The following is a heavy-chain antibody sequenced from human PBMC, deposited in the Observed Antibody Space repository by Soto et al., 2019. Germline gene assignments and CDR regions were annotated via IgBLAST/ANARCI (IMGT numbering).Heavy chain of an antibody. CDR2: ISGSGGST. V-gene: IGHV3-23*01. Sequence: GGSLRLSCAASGFTFSSYAMSWVRQAPGKGLEWVSAISGSGGSTYYADSVKGRFTISRDNSKNTLYLQMNSLRAEDTAVYYCVSGGADFWAFDYWGQGTLVTVSS. CDR1: GFTFSSYA. J-gene: IGHJ4*02. CDR3: VSGGADFWAFDY. D-gene: IGHD3-3*01.